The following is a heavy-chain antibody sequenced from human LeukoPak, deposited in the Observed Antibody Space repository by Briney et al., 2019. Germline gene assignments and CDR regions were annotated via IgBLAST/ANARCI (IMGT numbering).Heavy chain of an antibody. CDR3: ARVRPYSSSWYDGYDFDY. D-gene: IGHD6-13*01. CDR2: INPNSGST. V-gene: IGHV1-2*02. J-gene: IGHJ4*02. Sequence: ASVKVSCKASGYTFTGYYMHWVRQAPGQGLEWMGWINPNSGSTNYAQKFQGRVTMTRDTSISTAYMELSGLRSDDTAVYYCARVRPYSSSWYDGYDFDYWGQGTLVIVSS. CDR1: GYTFTGYY.